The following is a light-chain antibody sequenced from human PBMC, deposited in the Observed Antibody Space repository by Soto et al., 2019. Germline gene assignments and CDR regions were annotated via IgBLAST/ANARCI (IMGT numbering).Light chain of an antibody. Sequence: DIQMTHSPATLSASLGDRVIITFWASQSISSWLGWYQQKPGKAPKLLIYKAYSLESGAPSRFSGSGSGNEFPLTISNLQPDDFATYYCQHYNSHSDAFGQGTKVDI. CDR1: QSISSW. CDR3: QHYNSHSDA. V-gene: IGKV1-5*03. CDR2: KAY. J-gene: IGKJ1*01.